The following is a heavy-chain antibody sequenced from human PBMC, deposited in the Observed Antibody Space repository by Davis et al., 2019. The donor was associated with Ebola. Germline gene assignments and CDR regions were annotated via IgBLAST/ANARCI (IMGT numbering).Heavy chain of an antibody. CDR3: ARVYGDSFDY. CDR1: GFTFSSYA. V-gene: IGHV3-23*01. CDR2: ISGSGGST. Sequence: GESLKISCAASGFTFSSYAMSWVRQAPGKGLEWVSAISGSGGSTYYADSVKGRFTISRDNAKNSLYLQMNSLRAEDTAVYYCARVYGDSFDYWGQGTLVTVSS. J-gene: IGHJ4*02. D-gene: IGHD4-17*01.